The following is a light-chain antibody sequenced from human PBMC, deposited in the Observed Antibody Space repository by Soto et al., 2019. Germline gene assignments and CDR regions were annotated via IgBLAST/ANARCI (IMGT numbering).Light chain of an antibody. V-gene: IGKV3-11*01. CDR3: QQRSNWPPIT. J-gene: IGKJ5*01. CDR2: DAS. Sequence: EIVLTQSPVTLSLSPGETATLSCWASQSVGTYLAWYQLKPGQAPSLLIYDASNRATGIPARFSGSGSGTDFTLTISSLEPEDFAVYYCQQRSNWPPITFGQGTRLEIK. CDR1: QSVGTY.